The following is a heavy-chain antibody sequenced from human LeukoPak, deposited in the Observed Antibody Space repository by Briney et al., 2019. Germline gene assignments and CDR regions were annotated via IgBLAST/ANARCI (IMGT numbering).Heavy chain of an antibody. CDR2: TYYSGST. V-gene: IGHV4-39*01. CDR1: GGSISSSSYY. D-gene: IGHD6-6*01. Sequence: SETLSLTCTVSGGSISSSSYYWGWIRQPPGKGLEWIGSTYYSGSTYYNPSLKSRVTISVGTSKNQFSLKLSSVTAADTAVYYCARQGPYSSWAGWFDPWGQGTLVTVSS. J-gene: IGHJ5*02. CDR3: ARQGPYSSWAGWFDP.